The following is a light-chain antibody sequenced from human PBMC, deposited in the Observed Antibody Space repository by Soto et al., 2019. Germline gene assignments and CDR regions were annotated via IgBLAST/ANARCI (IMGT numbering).Light chain of an antibody. CDR2: GSS. Sequence: EVVLTQSPGTLSLSPGERATLSCRASQSVSNNYFAWYQQKPGQAPRLLIFGSSDRATAIPDRFSGSGSGTDFTLTISRLEPEDFAVYYCQQYYNTPPYTFGQGTKLEI. V-gene: IGKV3-20*01. CDR3: QQYYNTPPYT. J-gene: IGKJ2*01. CDR1: QSVSNNY.